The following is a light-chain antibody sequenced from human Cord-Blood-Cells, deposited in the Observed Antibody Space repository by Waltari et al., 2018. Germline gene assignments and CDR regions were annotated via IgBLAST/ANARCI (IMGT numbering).Light chain of an antibody. V-gene: IGKV1-39*01. CDR3: QQSYSTPQVT. CDR1: QSISSY. CDR2: AAS. Sequence: DIQMTQSPSSLSASVVDSVTIPCRASQSISSYLNWYQQKPGKAPKLLIYAASSLQSGVPSRFSGSGSGTDFTLTIISLQHEDFATYYCQQSYSTPQVTFGQGTRLEIK. J-gene: IGKJ5*01.